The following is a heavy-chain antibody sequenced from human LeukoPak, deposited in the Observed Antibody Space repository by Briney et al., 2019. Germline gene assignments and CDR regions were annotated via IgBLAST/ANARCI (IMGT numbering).Heavy chain of an antibody. CDR1: GGSFSNYY. D-gene: IGHD5-18*01. Sequence: SQTLSLTCAVYGGSFSNYYCSWIRQPPGKGLEWIGEIKHSESTNYNPSLKSRVTISVDTSKKQFSLNLTSVTAADTAVYYCARGSPVNTAMIHVDYWGQGTLVTVSS. CDR2: IKHSEST. V-gene: IGHV4-34*01. CDR3: ARGSPVNTAMIHVDY. J-gene: IGHJ4*02.